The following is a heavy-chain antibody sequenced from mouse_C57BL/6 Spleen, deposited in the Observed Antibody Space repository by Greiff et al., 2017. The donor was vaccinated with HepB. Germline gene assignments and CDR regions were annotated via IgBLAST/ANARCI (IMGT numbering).Heavy chain of an antibody. CDR2: IRLKSDNYAT. Sequence: EVKLVESGGGLVQPGGSMKLSCVASGFTFSNYWMNWVRQSPEKGLEWVAQIRLKSDNYATHYAESVKGRFTISRDDSKSSVYLQMNNLRAEDTGIYYCTAYYDYEGYAMDYWGQGTSVTVSS. J-gene: IGHJ4*01. CDR1: GFTFSNYW. V-gene: IGHV6-3*01. CDR3: TAYYDYEGYAMDY. D-gene: IGHD2-4*01.